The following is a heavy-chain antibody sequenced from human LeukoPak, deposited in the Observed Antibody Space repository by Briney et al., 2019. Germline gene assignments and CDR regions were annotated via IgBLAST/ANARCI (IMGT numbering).Heavy chain of an antibody. J-gene: IGHJ6*03. CDR2: IYTSGST. Sequence: SETLSLTCTVSGGSISSYYWSWIRQPAGKGLEWIGRIYTSGSTNYNPSLKSRGTMSVDTSKTPFSLKLSSVPAADTAVYYCASEYSYYYMDVWGKGTTVTVSS. CDR3: ASEYSYYYMDV. CDR1: GGSISSYY. V-gene: IGHV4-4*07.